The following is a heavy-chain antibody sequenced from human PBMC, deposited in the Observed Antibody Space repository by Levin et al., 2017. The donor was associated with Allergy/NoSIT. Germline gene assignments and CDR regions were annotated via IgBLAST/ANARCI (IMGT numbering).Heavy chain of an antibody. J-gene: IGHJ4*02. D-gene: IGHD3-10*01. CDR3: ASVRGSGSWRMDY. CDR2: IIPILGIA. CDR1: GGTFSSYA. V-gene: IGHV1-69*04. Sequence: KISCKASGGTFSSYAISWVRQAPGQGLEWMGRIIPILGIANYAQKFQGRVTITADKSTSTAYMELSSLRSEDTAVYYCASVRGSGSWRMDYWGQGTLVTVSS.